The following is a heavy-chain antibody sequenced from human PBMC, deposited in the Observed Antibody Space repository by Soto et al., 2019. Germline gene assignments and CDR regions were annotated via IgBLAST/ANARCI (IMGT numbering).Heavy chain of an antibody. Sequence: QVQLVQSGAEVKKPGSSVKVSCKASGGTFSSYSINWVRQAPGQGLEWMGEIIPIFGTANYAQKFQGRVTITAYETTSTAYMELSSRRSEDTAVYYCARDSGRQSGGIDYWGQGTLVTVSS. CDR1: GGTFSSYS. CDR3: ARDSGRQSGGIDY. V-gene: IGHV1-69*01. D-gene: IGHD1-26*01. CDR2: IIPIFGTA. J-gene: IGHJ4*02.